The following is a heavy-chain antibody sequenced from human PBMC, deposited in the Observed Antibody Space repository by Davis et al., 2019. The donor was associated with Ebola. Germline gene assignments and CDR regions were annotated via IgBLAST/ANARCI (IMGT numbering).Heavy chain of an antibody. D-gene: IGHD2-15*01. CDR3: ARHFQGGDIVVVVAALNNWFDP. V-gene: IGHV4-39*01. CDR1: GGSIISSSSY. CDR2: IYYSGST. J-gene: IGHJ5*02. Sequence: SETLSLTCTVSGGSIISSSSYWGWIRQPPRKGLEWIGSIYYSGSTYYNPSLKSRVTISVDTSKNQFSLKLSSVTAADTAVYYCARHFQGGDIVVVVAALNNWFDPWGQGTLVTVSS.